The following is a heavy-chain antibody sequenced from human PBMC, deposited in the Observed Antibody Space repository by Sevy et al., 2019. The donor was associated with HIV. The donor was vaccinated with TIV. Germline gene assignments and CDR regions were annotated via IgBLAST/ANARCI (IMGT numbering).Heavy chain of an antibody. CDR2: IIPILGTT. D-gene: IGHD6-19*01. Sequence: ASVKVSCKASGGIFRTYGIRWVRQAPGQGPEWVGGIIPILGTTNYAQKFQGRVTISADEYTKTVHMELSSLRSEDTGVYYCARGGGNGWYYFDYWGQETLVTVSS. CDR1: GGIFRTYG. V-gene: IGHV1-69*13. CDR3: ARGGGNGWYYFDY. J-gene: IGHJ4*02.